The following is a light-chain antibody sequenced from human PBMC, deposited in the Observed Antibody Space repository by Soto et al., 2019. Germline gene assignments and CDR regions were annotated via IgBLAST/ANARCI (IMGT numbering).Light chain of an antibody. Sequence: DIQLTQSPSFLSASVGDRVTITCRASQGISSYLAWYQLKPGKAPKLLISTASSLQSGVPSRFSGSGSRTEFTLTISSLQPEDFATYYCQQLDSYPRTFGQGTKVEIK. CDR3: QQLDSYPRT. CDR2: TAS. V-gene: IGKV1-9*01. CDR1: QGISSY. J-gene: IGKJ1*01.